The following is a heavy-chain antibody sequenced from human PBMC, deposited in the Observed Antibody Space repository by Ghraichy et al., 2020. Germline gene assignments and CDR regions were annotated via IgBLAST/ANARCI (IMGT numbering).Heavy chain of an antibody. CDR3: ARDPAGSGYFDY. J-gene: IGHJ4*02. V-gene: IGHV3-53*01. CDR2: IYSGGTT. CDR1: GFTVSSNY. Sequence: GGSLRLSCAASGFTVSSNYMSWVRQAPGKGLEWVSVIYSGGTTYYADSVKGRFTISRDNSKNTLYLQMNSLRAEDTAVYYCARDPAGSGYFDYWGQGTLVTVSS.